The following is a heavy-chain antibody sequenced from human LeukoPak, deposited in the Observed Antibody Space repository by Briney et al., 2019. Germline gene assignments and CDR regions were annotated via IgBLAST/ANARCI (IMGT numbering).Heavy chain of an antibody. CDR3: VRDGGVSGYDLLDY. CDR1: GFTFSRNV. D-gene: IGHD5-12*01. Sequence: GGSLRLSCAASGFTFSRNVMHWVRQAPGKGLEWVALISYDGNNKFYADSVKARFTISRDNAKNSLSLQMNSLRAEDTAVYYCVRDGGVSGYDLLDYWGQGTLVTVSS. CDR2: ISYDGNNK. J-gene: IGHJ4*02. V-gene: IGHV3-30*07.